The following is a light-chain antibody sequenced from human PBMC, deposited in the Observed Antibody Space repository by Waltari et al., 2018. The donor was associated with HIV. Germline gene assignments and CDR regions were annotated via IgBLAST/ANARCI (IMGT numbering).Light chain of an antibody. CDR2: GAS. J-gene: IGKJ1*01. CDR1: QSVSTT. V-gene: IGKV3-15*01. Sequence: IVMTQSPATLSVSPGERATLSCRASQSVSTTLAWYQQKPGQAPRLLISGASTRATGLPARFSGSGSGTEFTLTISSLQSEDFAVYYCQQYNKWPETFGQGTKVEIK. CDR3: QQYNKWPET.